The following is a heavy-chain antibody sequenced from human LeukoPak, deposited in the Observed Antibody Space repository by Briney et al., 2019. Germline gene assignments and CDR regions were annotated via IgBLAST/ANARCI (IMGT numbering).Heavy chain of an antibody. CDR2: ISSSSSYI. D-gene: IGHD6-19*01. J-gene: IGHJ4*02. CDR1: GFTFSSYS. V-gene: IGHV3-21*04. Sequence: PGGSLRLSCAASGFTFSSYSMNWVRQAPGKGLEWVSSISSSSSYIYYADSVKGRFTISRDNAKNSLYLQMNSLRAEDTALYYCARVRVGQWLVPFDYWGQGTLVTVSS. CDR3: ARVRVGQWLVPFDY.